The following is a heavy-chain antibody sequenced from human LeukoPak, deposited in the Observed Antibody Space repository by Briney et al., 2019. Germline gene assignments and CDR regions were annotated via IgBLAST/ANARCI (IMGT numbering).Heavy chain of an antibody. CDR1: GYTFTIYY. Sequence: ASVKVSCKTSGYTFTIYYMQWVRQAPGHGLEWMGIINPISGATDYAQKFQGRVTMTRDTSTSTVYMELSSLRSEDTAMYYCARLPYRDGVAQDYWGQGTLVTVST. V-gene: IGHV1-46*01. CDR3: ARLPYRDGVAQDY. CDR2: INPISGAT. D-gene: IGHD3-16*02. J-gene: IGHJ4*02.